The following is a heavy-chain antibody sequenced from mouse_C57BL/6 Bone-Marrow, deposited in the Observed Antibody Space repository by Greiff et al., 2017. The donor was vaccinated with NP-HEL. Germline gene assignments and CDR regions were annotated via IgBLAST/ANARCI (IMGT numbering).Heavy chain of an antibody. CDR3: ARQAPIYYYGSSYFDY. V-gene: IGHV1-22*01. CDR1: GYTFTSYW. D-gene: IGHD1-1*01. Sequence: EVQLQQPGTELVKPGASVKLSCKASGYTFTSYWMHWVKQSHGKSLEWIGYINPNNGGTSYNQKFKGKATLTVNKSSSTAYMELRSLTSEDSAVYYCARQAPIYYYGSSYFDYWGQGTTLTVSS. J-gene: IGHJ2*01. CDR2: INPNNGGT.